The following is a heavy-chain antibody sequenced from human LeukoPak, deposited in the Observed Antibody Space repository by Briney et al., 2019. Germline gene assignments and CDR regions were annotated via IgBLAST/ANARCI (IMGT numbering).Heavy chain of an antibody. D-gene: IGHD6-19*01. V-gene: IGHV4-61*02. Sequence: SETLSLTCTVSGGSISSGSYYWSWIRQPAGKGLEWIGRIYTSGSTNYNPSLKSRVTISVDTSKNQFPLKLSSVTAADTAVYYCARDGSSGWTDAFDIWGQGTMVTVSS. CDR2: IYTSGST. CDR1: GGSISSGSYY. J-gene: IGHJ3*02. CDR3: ARDGSSGWTDAFDI.